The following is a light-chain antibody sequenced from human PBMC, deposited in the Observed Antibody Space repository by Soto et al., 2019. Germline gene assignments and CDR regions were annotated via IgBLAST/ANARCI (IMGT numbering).Light chain of an antibody. CDR3: QHDGSSPTWT. J-gene: IGKJ1*01. V-gene: IGKV3-20*01. CDR2: GAS. Sequence: EIVLTQSPGTLSLSPGERATLSCRASQSVSSSYLAWYQRKPGQAPRLLIYGASSRATGIPDRFRGSGSGTDFTLTISRLEPEDFAVYYWQHDGSSPTWTFGQGTKVEIK. CDR1: QSVSSSY.